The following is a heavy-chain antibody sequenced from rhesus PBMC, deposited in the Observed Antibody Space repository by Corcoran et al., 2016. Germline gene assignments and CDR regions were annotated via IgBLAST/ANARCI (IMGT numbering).Heavy chain of an antibody. CDR1: GGSISDSYR. D-gene: IGHD3-3*01. CDR2: IYGSSTST. Sequence: QVQLQESGPGVVKPSETLSLTCAVSGGSISDSYRWSWIRQPPGKGLEWIGYIYGSSTSTHYNPSLKGRFTISKDTSKNQFSLKLSSVTAADTAVYYCARENFWTLFDYWGQGVLVTVSS. V-gene: IGHV4S10*01. CDR3: ARENFWTLFDY. J-gene: IGHJ4*01.